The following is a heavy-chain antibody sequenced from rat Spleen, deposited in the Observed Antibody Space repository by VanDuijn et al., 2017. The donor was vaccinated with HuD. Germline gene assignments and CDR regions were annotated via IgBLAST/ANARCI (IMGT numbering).Heavy chain of an antibody. Sequence: EVQVVESGGGVVQPGRSLKLSCAASGFTFSNYYMAWVRQAPTKGLEWVATITNSGDNTYYRDSVKGRFTISRDNAKSTLYLQLDSLRSEDTATYYCTTDTFYDGTYYPGGFDYWGQGVMVTVSS. D-gene: IGHD1-12*02. CDR2: ITNSGDNT. CDR1: GFTFSNYY. CDR3: TTDTFYDGTYYPGGFDY. V-gene: IGHV5-27*01. J-gene: IGHJ2*01.